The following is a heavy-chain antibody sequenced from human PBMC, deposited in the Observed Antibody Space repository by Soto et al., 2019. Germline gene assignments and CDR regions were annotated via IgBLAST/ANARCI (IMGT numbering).Heavy chain of an antibody. CDR1: GFTFGSYA. CDR2: ISGSAGST. D-gene: IGHD3-22*01. Sequence: EVQLLESGGGLVQPGGSLRLSCAASGFTFGSYAMNWVRQAPGKGLEWVSSISGSAGSTYYADSVKGRFTISRDNSKNTLYLQMNSLRAEDTAVYYFAKDEIRSGYSYQFDLWGRGTLVTVCS. CDR3: AKDEIRSGYSYQFDL. V-gene: IGHV3-23*01. J-gene: IGHJ2*01.